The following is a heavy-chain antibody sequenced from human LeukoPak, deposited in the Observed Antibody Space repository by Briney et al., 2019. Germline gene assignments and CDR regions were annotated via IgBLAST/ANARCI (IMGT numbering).Heavy chain of an antibody. V-gene: IGHV4-34*01. CDR3: ASHPTYYDFWSGYYVDY. CDR2: INHSGST. Sequence: SETLSLTCAVYGGSFSGYYWSWIRQPPGKGLEWIGEINHSGSTNYNPSLKSRVTISVDTSKNQFSLKLSSVTAADTAVYYCASHPTYYDFWSGYYVDYWGQGTLVTVSS. D-gene: IGHD3-3*01. CDR1: GGSFSGYY. J-gene: IGHJ4*02.